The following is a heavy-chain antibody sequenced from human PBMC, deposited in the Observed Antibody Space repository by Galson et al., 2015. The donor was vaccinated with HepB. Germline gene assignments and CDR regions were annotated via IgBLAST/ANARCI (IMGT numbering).Heavy chain of an antibody. Sequence: SLRLSCAASGFTFSSYAMSWVRQAPGKGLEWVSAISGSGGSTYYADSVKGRFTISRDNSKNTLYLQMNSLRAEDTAVYYCAKDIRYYDYVWGSGTIDYWGQGTLVTVSS. CDR1: GFTFSSYA. CDR2: ISGSGGST. D-gene: IGHD3-16*01. V-gene: IGHV3-23*01. CDR3: AKDIRYYDYVWGSGTIDY. J-gene: IGHJ4*02.